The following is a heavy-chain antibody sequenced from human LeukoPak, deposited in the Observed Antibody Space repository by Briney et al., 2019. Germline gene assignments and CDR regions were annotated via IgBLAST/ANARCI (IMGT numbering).Heavy chain of an antibody. CDR2: IYSGGST. Sequence: GGSLRLSCAASGFTVSSNYMSWVRQAPGKGLEWVSVIYSGGSTYYADSEKGRFTISRDNSKNPLYLQMNSLRAEDTAVYYCARAYFDWQSDAFDIWGQGTMVTVSS. D-gene: IGHD3-9*01. J-gene: IGHJ3*02. V-gene: IGHV3-53*01. CDR3: ARAYFDWQSDAFDI. CDR1: GFTVSSNY.